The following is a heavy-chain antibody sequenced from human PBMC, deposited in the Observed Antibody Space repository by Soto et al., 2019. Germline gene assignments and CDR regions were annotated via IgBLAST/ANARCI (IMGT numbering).Heavy chain of an antibody. D-gene: IGHD2-15*01. Sequence: EVQLVESGGDLVKPGGSLRLSCAASEFTFSSCSMNWVRQAPGKGLEWVSSISSRSRYIYYADSVKGRFTISRDNAKKSLHLQMNSLRAEDTAVYYCARDIGYCSGGTCYGWGYGMDVWGQGTTVTVSS. CDR1: EFTFSSCS. V-gene: IGHV3-21*01. J-gene: IGHJ6*02. CDR2: ISSRSRYI. CDR3: ARDIGYCSGGTCYGWGYGMDV.